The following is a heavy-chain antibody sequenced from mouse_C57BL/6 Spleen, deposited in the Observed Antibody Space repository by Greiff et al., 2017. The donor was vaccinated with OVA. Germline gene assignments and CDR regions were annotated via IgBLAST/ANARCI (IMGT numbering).Heavy chain of an antibody. CDR1: GYAFSSSW. V-gene: IGHV1-82*01. Sequence: QVQLKESGPELVKPGASVKISCKASGYAFSSSWMNWVKQRPGKGLEWIGRIYPGDGDTKYHGKCKGKATLTADKSSRTAYMQLSSLTSEDSAVCFCAREDGYDAWFAYWGQGTLVTVSA. CDR2: IYPGDGDT. D-gene: IGHD2-2*01. J-gene: IGHJ3*01. CDR3: AREDGYDAWFAY.